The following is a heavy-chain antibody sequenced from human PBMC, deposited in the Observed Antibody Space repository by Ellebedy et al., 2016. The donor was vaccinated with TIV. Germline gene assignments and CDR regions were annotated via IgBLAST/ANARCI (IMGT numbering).Heavy chain of an antibody. J-gene: IGHJ4*02. CDR3: ARGSSNWLPRD. V-gene: IGHV1-69*13. D-gene: IGHD2-2*01. CDR2: IIPLYGAA. CDR1: GGTFSSHA. Sequence: ASVKVSCXSSGGTFSSHAFTWVRLAPGQGLEWVGGIIPLYGAAHYAQNFNGRVTITADESTSTLYMESSSLTSDDTAVYYCARGSSNWLPRDWGQGTLVTVSS.